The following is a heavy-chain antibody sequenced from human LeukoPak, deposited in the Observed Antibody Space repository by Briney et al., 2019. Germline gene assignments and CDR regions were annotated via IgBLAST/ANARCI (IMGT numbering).Heavy chain of an antibody. CDR3: ARDSGSYFFDY. CDR1: GGSISSYY. Sequence: KPSETLSLTCTVSGGSISSYYWSWFRQPPGKGLEWIGYIYYSGSTTYNPSLKSRVTISVDTSKNQFSLKLSSVTAADTAVYYCARDSGSYFFDYWGQGTLVTVSS. V-gene: IGHV4-59*12. D-gene: IGHD1-26*01. CDR2: IYYSGST. J-gene: IGHJ4*02.